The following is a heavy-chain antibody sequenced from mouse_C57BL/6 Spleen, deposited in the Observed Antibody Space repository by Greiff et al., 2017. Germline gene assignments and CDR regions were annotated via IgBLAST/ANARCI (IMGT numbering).Heavy chain of an antibody. CDR3: ARDHYFSWFAY. Sequence: VQLQQSGAELVKPGASVKLSCTASGFNINDYYMHWVKQRTEQGLEWIGRIDPEDGETKYAPKVKGKATLTANTSSNTAYLQLSSLTSEAAAVYYCARDHYFSWFAYWGQGTLVTVSA. CDR2: IDPEDGET. D-gene: IGHD1-1*01. V-gene: IGHV14-2*01. J-gene: IGHJ3*01. CDR1: GFNINDYY.